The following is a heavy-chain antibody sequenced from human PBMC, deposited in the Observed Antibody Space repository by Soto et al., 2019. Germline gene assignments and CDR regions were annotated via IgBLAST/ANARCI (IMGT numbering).Heavy chain of an antibody. CDR3: ERRDYYYGMDV. Sequence: GXSVEVSCKASVSPFTSYGISWVRQAPGQGLEWMGWISAYNGNTNYAQKLQGRVTMTTDTSTSTAYMELRSLRSDDTAVYYCERRDYYYGMDVWGQGTTVTVSS. CDR1: VSPFTSYG. J-gene: IGHJ6*02. CDR2: ISAYNGNT. V-gene: IGHV1-18*01.